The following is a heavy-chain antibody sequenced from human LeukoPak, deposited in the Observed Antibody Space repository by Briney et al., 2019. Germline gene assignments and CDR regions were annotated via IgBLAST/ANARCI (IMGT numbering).Heavy chain of an antibody. V-gene: IGHV3-43*02. D-gene: IGHD3-22*01. Sequence: GGSLRLSCAASGFTFDDYAMHWARQAPGKGLEWVSLISGDGGSTYYADSVKGRFTISRDNSKNSLYLQMSSLRTEDTALYYCAKAHPSRLSLRVLDYWGQGTLVTVSS. J-gene: IGHJ4*02. CDR3: AKAHPSRLSLRVLDY. CDR2: ISGDGGST. CDR1: GFTFDDYA.